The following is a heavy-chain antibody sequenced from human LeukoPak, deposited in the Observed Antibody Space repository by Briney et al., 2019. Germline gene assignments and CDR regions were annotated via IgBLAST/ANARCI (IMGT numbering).Heavy chain of an antibody. CDR3: ARDLIVGATTNAFDI. CDR2: IIPIFGTA. D-gene: IGHD1-26*01. J-gene: IGHJ3*02. Sequence: SVKVSCKASGGTFSSYAISWVRQAPGQGLEWMGGIIPIFGTASYAQKFQGRVTITTDESTSTAYMELSSLRSEDTAVYYCARDLIVGATTNAFDIWGQGTMVTVSS. CDR1: GGTFSSYA. V-gene: IGHV1-69*05.